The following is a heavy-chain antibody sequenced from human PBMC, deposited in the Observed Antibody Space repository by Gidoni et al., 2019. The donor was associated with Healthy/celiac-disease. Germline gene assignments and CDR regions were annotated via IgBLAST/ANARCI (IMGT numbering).Heavy chain of an antibody. CDR2: SSWKSGSR. J-gene: IGHJ4*02. D-gene: IGHD5-18*01. Sequence: DVQLVESGGGLVQPGMSLRLSCAAYGFTFDAYAMHWVRAAQGKGLEWVAGSSWKSGSRGYADAVKGRFNIYRDNAKNALYLQMNSLRAEDTALYYCEKGKDTAMVTACDYWGQGTLVTVSS. CDR3: EKGKDTAMVTACDY. CDR1: GFTFDAYA. V-gene: IGHV3-9*01.